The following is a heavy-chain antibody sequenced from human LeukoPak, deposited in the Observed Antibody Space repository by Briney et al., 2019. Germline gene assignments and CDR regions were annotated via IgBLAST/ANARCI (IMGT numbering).Heavy chain of an antibody. CDR1: GYSFTSYW. CDR3: ARPSTTGDRLSYFDY. D-gene: IGHD7-27*01. CDR2: IYPGDSDT. J-gene: IGHJ4*02. Sequence: PGESLKISCKGSGYSFTSYWIGWVRQMPGKGLEWVGIIYPGDSDTRYSPSFQGQVTISADKSISTAYLQWSSLKASDTAMYYCARPSTTGDRLSYFDYWGQGTLVTVSS. V-gene: IGHV5-51*01.